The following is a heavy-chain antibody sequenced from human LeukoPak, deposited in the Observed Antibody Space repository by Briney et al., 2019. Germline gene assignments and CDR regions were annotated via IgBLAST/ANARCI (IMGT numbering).Heavy chain of an antibody. V-gene: IGHV3-7*05. Sequence: GGSLRLSCAASGFSFSGHWMNWVRQSPGKGREWVANIKADGSEKYYVDSVKGRFAISRDDAKRTVDLQMDNLRAEDTAIYYCAYRNNFEYWGQGALVTVSS. D-gene: IGHD1-26*01. J-gene: IGHJ4*02. CDR1: GFSFSGHW. CDR3: AYRNNFEY. CDR2: IKADGSEK.